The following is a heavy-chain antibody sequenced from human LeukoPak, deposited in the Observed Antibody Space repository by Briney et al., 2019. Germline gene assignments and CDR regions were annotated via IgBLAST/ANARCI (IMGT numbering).Heavy chain of an antibody. CDR2: IIPILGTA. D-gene: IGHD5-18*01. V-gene: IGHV1-69*05. CDR3: ARDRVRGYSYGGFDY. Sequence: ASVSVSCEASGGTFSIYAISGVRQAPGQGREWVGGIIPILGTANCTQKLQGRVTINTDDSTSTAYMELSSLRSEDTAVYYCARDRVRGYSYGGFDYWGQGTLVTVSS. CDR1: GGTFSIYA. J-gene: IGHJ4*02.